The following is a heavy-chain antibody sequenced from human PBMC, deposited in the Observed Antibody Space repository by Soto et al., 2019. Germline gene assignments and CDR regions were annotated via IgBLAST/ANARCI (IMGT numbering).Heavy chain of an antibody. Sequence: GGSLRLSCAASGFTFSGSAMHWVRQASGKGLEWVGRIRSKPNNYATAYAASVKGRFTISRDDSKNTAYLQMNSLKTEDTAVYYCTPSHQLQPDFWGQGTLVTVSS. V-gene: IGHV3-73*01. CDR3: TPSHQLQPDF. CDR2: IRSKPNNYAT. J-gene: IGHJ4*02. D-gene: IGHD4-4*01. CDR1: GFTFSGSA.